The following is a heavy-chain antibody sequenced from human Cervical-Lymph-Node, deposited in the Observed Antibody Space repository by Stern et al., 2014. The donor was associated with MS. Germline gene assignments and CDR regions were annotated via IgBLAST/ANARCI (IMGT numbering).Heavy chain of an antibody. CDR1: GFTFSSYG. CDR3: AKDLGGTYYHYYYGMDV. Sequence: VQLVESGGGVVQPGRSLRLSCAASGFTFSSYGMHWVRQAPGQGLVWVAVISYDASNKYYADSVKGRFTISRDNSKNTLYLQMNSLRAEDTAVYYCAKDLGGTYYHYYYGMDVWGQGTTVTVSS. V-gene: IGHV3-30*18. J-gene: IGHJ6*02. CDR2: ISYDASNK. D-gene: IGHD1-26*01.